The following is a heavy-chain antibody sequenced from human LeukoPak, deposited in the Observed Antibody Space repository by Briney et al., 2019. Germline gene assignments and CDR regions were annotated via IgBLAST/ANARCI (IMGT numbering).Heavy chain of an antibody. D-gene: IGHD1-1*01. Sequence: PGGSLRLSCAPSGFTFSSYSMNWVRQAPGKGLEWVSAISATASNTYYADSVKGRFTISRDNSKSTLYLQMNSLRVDDTAVYYCAKDWYNSLNYFDYWGQGSLVTVSS. CDR3: AKDWYNSLNYFDY. V-gene: IGHV3-23*01. J-gene: IGHJ4*02. CDR1: GFTFSSYS. CDR2: ISATASNT.